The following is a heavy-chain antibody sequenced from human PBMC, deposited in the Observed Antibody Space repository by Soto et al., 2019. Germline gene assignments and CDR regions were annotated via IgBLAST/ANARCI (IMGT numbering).Heavy chain of an antibody. CDR1: GYTFTSYG. D-gene: IGHD2-21*01. CDR2: ISAYNGNT. Sequence: QVQLVQSGAEVKKPGASVKVSCKTSGYTFTSYGISWVRQAPGQGLEWMGWISAYNGNTDYAQKLQGRVTMTTDTSTSTAYMELRSLRADDTAVYYCASDQAYCCAVDFWGQGTLVTVAS. J-gene: IGHJ4*02. CDR3: ASDQAYCCAVDF. V-gene: IGHV1-18*01.